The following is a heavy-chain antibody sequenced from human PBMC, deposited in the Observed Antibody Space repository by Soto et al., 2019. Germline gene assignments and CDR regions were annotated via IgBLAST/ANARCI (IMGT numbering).Heavy chain of an antibody. J-gene: IGHJ4*02. D-gene: IGHD6-13*01. CDR3: ASAVRSWFYFDY. CDR2: IYYNGNT. CDR1: GGSISSGGYY. V-gene: IGHV4-31*03. Sequence: SETLSLTCTVSGGSISSGGYYWSWIRQHPGKGLEWIGYIYYNGNTYYNPSLKGRVTISLDTSKNQFSLKLNSVTAADTAVYYCASAVRSWFYFDYWGQGALVTVSS.